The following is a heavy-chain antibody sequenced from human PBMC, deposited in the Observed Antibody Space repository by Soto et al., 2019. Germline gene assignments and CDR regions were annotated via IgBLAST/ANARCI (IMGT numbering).Heavy chain of an antibody. CDR3: ARALGSGAGTPDY. Sequence: GGSLRLSCAASGFTFSSFGMHWVRQAPGKGLEWVAVIWYDGGKKYYADSVKGRFTISRDNSKNTQYLQMNSLRVEDTAVYYCARALGSGAGTPDYWGQGTLVTVSS. J-gene: IGHJ4*02. D-gene: IGHD6-19*01. V-gene: IGHV3-33*01. CDR2: IWYDGGKK. CDR1: GFTFSSFG.